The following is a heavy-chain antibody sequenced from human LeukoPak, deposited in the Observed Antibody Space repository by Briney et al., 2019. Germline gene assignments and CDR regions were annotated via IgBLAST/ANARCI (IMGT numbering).Heavy chain of an antibody. CDR3: TKGLLYSSSLNWFDP. CDR2: ISTNAGTT. V-gene: IGHV3-23*01. D-gene: IGHD6-13*01. Sequence: GGSLRLSCAASGFTFSSYALHWVRQSPGKGLEWVSGISTNAGTTYYTDSVKGRFTISRDNSKNTLYLQMNSLRAEDTAIYYCTKGLLYSSSLNWFDPWGQGTLVTVSS. CDR1: GFTFSSYA. J-gene: IGHJ5*02.